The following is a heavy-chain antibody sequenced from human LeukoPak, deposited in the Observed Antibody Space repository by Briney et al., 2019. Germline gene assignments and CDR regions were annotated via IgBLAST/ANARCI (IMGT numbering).Heavy chain of an antibody. CDR2: ISPYNGNS. Sequence: PSVKVSCKASGYSFISYGISWVRQAPGQGLEWMGWISPYNGNSKYTDKVQGRVTMTTDTSTSTAYRELRSLRSDDTAVYYCARGPAVVNWFDPWGQGSLGTVSS. J-gene: IGHJ5*02. V-gene: IGHV1-18*01. CDR1: GYSFISYG. D-gene: IGHD2-15*01. CDR3: ARGPAVVNWFDP.